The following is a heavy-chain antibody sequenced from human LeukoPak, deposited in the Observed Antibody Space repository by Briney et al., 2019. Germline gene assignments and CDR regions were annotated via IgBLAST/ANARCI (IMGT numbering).Heavy chain of an antibody. Sequence: SETLSLTCTVSGYSISSGYYWGWIRQPPGKGLEWIGSIYYSGSTYYNPSLKSRVTISVDTSKNQFSLKLSSVTAADTAVYYCASASTPGYGNAFDIWGQGTMVTVSS. J-gene: IGHJ3*02. CDR3: ASASTPGYGNAFDI. CDR1: GYSISSGYY. CDR2: IYYSGST. V-gene: IGHV4-38-2*02. D-gene: IGHD6-13*01.